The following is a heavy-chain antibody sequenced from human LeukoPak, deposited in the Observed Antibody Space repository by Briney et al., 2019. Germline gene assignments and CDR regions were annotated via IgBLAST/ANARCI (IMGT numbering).Heavy chain of an antibody. CDR1: GGSFSGYY. J-gene: IGHJ3*02. V-gene: IGHV4-34*01. CDR2: INHSGST. D-gene: IGHD5-24*01. CDR3: ASAAWPMDAFDI. Sequence: SETLSLTCAVYGGSFSGYYWSWLRQPPGKGLEWLGEINHSGSTNYNPSLKSRVTISVDTSKNQFSLRLSSVTAADTAVYYCASAAWPMDAFDIWGQGTMVTVSS.